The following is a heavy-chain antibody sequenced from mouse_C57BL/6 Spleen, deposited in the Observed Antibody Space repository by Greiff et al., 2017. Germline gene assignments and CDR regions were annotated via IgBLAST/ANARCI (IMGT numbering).Heavy chain of an antibody. D-gene: IGHD2-5*01. V-gene: IGHV5-17*01. CDR3: AAYYSNYDYAMDY. CDR2: ISSGSSTI. CDR1: GFTFSDYG. J-gene: IGHJ4*01. Sequence: DVKLVESGGGLVKPGGSLKLSCAASGFTFSDYGMHWVRQAPEKGLEWVAYISSGSSTIYYADTVKGRFTISRDNAKNTLFLQMTSLRSEDTAMYYCAAYYSNYDYAMDYWGQGTSVTVSS.